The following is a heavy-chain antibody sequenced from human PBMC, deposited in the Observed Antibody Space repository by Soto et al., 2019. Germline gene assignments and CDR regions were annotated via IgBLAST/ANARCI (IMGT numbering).Heavy chain of an antibody. D-gene: IGHD3-10*01. V-gene: IGHV4-59*01. CDR3: ARNGKSGEAFAFDV. CDR1: GGSISQYY. J-gene: IGHJ3*01. Sequence: SETLSLTCIVSGGSISQYYWSWIRQPPGKGLEWIGRINYSGNTKYNSSLKSRVAISVDTSKNHLSLRMRSLTAADTAVYYCARNGKSGEAFAFDVWGLGTMVTVSS. CDR2: INYSGNT.